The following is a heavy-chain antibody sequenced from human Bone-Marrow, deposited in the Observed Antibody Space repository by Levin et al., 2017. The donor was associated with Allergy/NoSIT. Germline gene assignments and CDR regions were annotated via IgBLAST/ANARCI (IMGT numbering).Heavy chain of an antibody. CDR1: GDSVSSVTTA. D-gene: IGHD6-19*01. CDR3: ARGAAGWDV. CDR2: TYYRSKWYY. V-gene: IGHV6-1*01. Sequence: SQTLSLPCGISGDSVSSVTTAWHWIRQSPSRGLEWLGRTYYRSKWYYDYALSVNSRLVISPDTSENQFSLQLKSVSPDDTAVYYCARGAAGWDVWGQGIQVTVSS. J-gene: IGHJ4*02.